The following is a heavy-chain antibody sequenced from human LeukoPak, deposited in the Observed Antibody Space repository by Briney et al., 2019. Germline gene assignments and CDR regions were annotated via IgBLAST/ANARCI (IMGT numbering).Heavy chain of an antibody. J-gene: IGHJ6*04. Sequence: GGSLRLSCAASGFTFSSYDMHWVRQAPGKGLEWVAVIWYDGSNKYYADSVKRRFTISRDNSKNALYLEMNSMRADDTAVYYCAREGSIAAAGTYYYYGMDVWGKGTTVTV. CDR2: IWYDGSNK. D-gene: IGHD6-13*01. V-gene: IGHV3-33*01. CDR3: AREGSIAAAGTYYYYGMDV. CDR1: GFTFSSYD.